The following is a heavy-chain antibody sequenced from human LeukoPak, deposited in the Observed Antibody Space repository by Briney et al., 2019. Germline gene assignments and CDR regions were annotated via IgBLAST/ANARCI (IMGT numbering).Heavy chain of an antibody. CDR2: ISPSGGIT. V-gene: IGHV3-23*01. CDR1: GFTFSSHG. J-gene: IGHJ4*02. CDR3: VTRSGSDKGDY. D-gene: IGHD2-15*01. Sequence: PGGALRLSCAASGFTFSSHGMNWVRQAPGKGLERVSGISPSGGITYYTDSVRGRFTISRDNSKNTLYLQMNSLRPEDTALYYCVTRSGSDKGDYWGQGTQVTVSS.